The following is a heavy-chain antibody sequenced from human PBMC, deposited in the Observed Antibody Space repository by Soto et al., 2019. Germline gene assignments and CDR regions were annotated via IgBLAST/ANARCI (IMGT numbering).Heavy chain of an antibody. J-gene: IGHJ6*03. CDR1: EFSFSAYG. D-gene: IGHD4-17*01. CDR3: ARRKSVTTGHYYYYIDV. CDR2: ISYDGNDK. V-gene: IGHV3-30*03. Sequence: QVQLVESGGGVVRPGRSLRLSCVASEFSFSAYGMHWVRLAPGKGLQWVAVISYDGNDKYYADSVKGRFTISRDDSKNTLYLQMNSLIREGTALYYCARRKSVTTGHYYYYIDVWGKGTTVTVSS.